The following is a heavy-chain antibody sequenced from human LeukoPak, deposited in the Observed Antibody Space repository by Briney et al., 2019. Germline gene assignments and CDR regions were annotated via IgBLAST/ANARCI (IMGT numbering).Heavy chain of an antibody. CDR1: GFTFSNAW. D-gene: IGHD1-1*01. CDR2: FRSRTNGGTT. CDR3: ATDEGTHTNL. Sequence: PREALRLSCAASGFTFSNAWMIWVRQAPGKGLEWVGRFRSRTNGGTTDYAATVKGRSTIPRDDSKNTLYLEMNTLKTEDTAIYYCATDEGTHTNLWGQGTLVTV. J-gene: IGHJ5*02. V-gene: IGHV3-15*01.